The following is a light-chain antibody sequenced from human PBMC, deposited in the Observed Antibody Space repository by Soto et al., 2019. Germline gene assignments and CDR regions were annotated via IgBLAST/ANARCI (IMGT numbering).Light chain of an antibody. CDR2: SNN. V-gene: IGLV1-44*01. Sequence: QSVLTQPPSASGTPGQRVTISCSGSSSNIGRNTVNWYQQLPGTAPKLLIYSNNKRRSGVPDRFSGSKSGTSASLAISGLQSEDEADYYCAAWDDSLNGYWVFGGGTKLTVL. J-gene: IGLJ3*02. CDR1: SSNIGRNT. CDR3: AAWDDSLNGYWV.